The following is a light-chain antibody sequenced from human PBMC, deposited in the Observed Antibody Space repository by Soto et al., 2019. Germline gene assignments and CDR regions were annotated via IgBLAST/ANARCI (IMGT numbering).Light chain of an antibody. CDR2: LGS. V-gene: IGKV2-28*01. CDR3: MQALQTPPYS. CDR1: QSLLHSNGYNY. Sequence: DIVMTQSPLSLPVTPGEPASISCRSSQSLLHSNGYNYLDWYLQKPGQSPQLLVYLGSNRASGVPYRFSGSGSGSDFTLKISRVEAEDVGVSYCMQALQTPPYSFGLGTKLEIK. J-gene: IGKJ2*01.